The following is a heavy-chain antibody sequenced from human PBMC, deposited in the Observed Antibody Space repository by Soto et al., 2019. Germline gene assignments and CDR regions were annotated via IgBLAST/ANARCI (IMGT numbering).Heavy chain of an antibody. V-gene: IGHV3-33*01. CDR1: GFTFSSYG. CDR3: ARDQRRSEYYDFWSAITGPSDY. J-gene: IGHJ4*02. CDR2: IWYDGSNK. Sequence: GGSLRLSCAASGFTFSSYGMHWVRQAPGKGLEWVAVIWYDGSNKYYADSVKGRFTISRDNSKNTLYLQMNSLRAEDTAVYYCARDQRRSEYYDFWSAITGPSDYWGQGTLVTVSS. D-gene: IGHD3-3*01.